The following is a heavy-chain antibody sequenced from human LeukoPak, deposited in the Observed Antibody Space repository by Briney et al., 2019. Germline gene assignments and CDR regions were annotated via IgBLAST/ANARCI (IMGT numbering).Heavy chain of an antibody. J-gene: IGHJ4*02. CDR3: AKDQYYDSSGSLYFNY. CDR1: RFTFSDYG. D-gene: IGHD3-22*01. V-gene: IGHV3-30*18. CDR2: ISYDGSNK. Sequence: PGRSLRLSCTASRFTFSDYGMHWVRQAPGKGLEWVAFISYDGSNKYYADSVKGRFTISRDNSKNTLYLQMNSLRAEDTAVYYCAKDQYYDSSGSLYFNYWGQGTLVTVSS.